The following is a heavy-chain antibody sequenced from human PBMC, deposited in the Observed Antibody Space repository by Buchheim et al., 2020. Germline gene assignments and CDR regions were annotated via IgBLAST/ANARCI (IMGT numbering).Heavy chain of an antibody. CDR3: ARDAAGRPLLHWFDS. J-gene: IGHJ5*01. D-gene: IGHD2-15*01. V-gene: IGHV3-48*01. CDR2: ISTSGTAT. Sequence: EVHLVESGGGLVQPGGSLRLSCAASGFTFGGYHMNWVRQSPGKGLEWLSYISTSGTATYYADSVKGRFTISRDNAGNSLYLQMNSLRAEDTAVYYCARDAAGRPLLHWFDSWGQGTL. CDR1: GFTFGGYH.